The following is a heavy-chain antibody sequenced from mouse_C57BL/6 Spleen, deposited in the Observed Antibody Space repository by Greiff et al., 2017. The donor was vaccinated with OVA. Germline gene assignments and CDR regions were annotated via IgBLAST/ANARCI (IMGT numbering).Heavy chain of an antibody. V-gene: IGHV1-50*01. J-gene: IGHJ1*03. CDR2: IDPSDSYT. Sequence: VKLQQPGAELVKPGASVKLSCKASGYTFTSYWMQWVKQRPGQGLEWIGEIDPSDSYTNYNQKFKGKATLTVDTSSSTAYMQLSSLTSEDSAVYYCARSNFDVWGTGTTVTVSS. CDR3: ARSNFDV. CDR1: GYTFTSYW.